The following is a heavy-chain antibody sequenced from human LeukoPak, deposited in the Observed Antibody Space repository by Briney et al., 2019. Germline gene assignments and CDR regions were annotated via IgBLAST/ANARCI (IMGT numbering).Heavy chain of an antibody. CDR3: AKDFKRHWSSSGWAYDS. CDR2: IRYDGSNK. CDR1: GFTFGSCG. J-gene: IGHJ4*02. Sequence: PGESLRRSCAASGFTFGSCGMHWVSQAPGKGLERIAFIRYDGSNKCNEDSVKGRFTISRDNSKNTLYLQMNSRRAEDTAVYYCAKDFKRHWSSSGWAYDSWGQGTLVTVSS. D-gene: IGHD2-2*01. V-gene: IGHV3-30*02.